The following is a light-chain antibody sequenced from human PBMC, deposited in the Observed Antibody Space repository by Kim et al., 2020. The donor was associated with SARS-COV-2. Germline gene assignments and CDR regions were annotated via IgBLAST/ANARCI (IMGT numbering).Light chain of an antibody. CDR2: DAY. J-gene: IGKJ1*01. Sequence: SVGNRVTITCRASQNISIWLAWYQQKPGKAPKVLIYDAYSLESGVPSRFSGSGSGTEFTLTISSLQPDDFATYYCQQYNSYPWTFGQGTKVDIK. CDR3: QQYNSYPWT. V-gene: IGKV1-5*01. CDR1: QNISIW.